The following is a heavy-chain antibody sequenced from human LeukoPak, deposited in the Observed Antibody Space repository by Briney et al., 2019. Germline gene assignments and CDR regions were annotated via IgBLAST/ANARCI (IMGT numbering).Heavy chain of an antibody. CDR1: GGTFSSYA. V-gene: IGHV1-69*06. CDR3: ARDLSSYGPFDY. Sequence: SVKVSCKASGGTFSSYAISWVRQAPGQGLEWMGGIIPIFGTANYAQKFQGRVTITADKSTSTAYMELSSLRSEDTAVYYCARDLSSYGPFDYWGQGTLVTVSS. D-gene: IGHD5-18*01. J-gene: IGHJ4*02. CDR2: IIPIFGTA.